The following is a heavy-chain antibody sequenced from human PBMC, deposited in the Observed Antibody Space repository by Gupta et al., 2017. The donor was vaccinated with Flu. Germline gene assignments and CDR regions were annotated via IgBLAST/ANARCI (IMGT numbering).Heavy chain of an antibody. J-gene: IGHJ5*01. V-gene: IGHV3-23*01. CDR1: GFAFSVYD. Sequence: EVQLLESGGGLVQPGGSLRLSCAASGFAFSVYDITWVRQAPGKGLEWLTGIGGRVDITYYADSVKGRFTISRDNSKNMMYLQMNSLRVDDTAVYYCAKAKDTSGWFDYWGQGTLVTVSS. CDR2: IGGRVDIT. D-gene: IGHD6-19*01. CDR3: AKAKDTSGWFDY.